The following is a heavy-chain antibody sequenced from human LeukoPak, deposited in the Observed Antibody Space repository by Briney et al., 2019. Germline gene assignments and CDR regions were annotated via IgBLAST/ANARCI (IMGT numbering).Heavy chain of an antibody. D-gene: IGHD4-23*01. J-gene: IGHJ4*02. V-gene: IGHV4-30-4*01. CDR3: GKVGGNTNS. Sequence: SETLSLTCTVSGASITSDIFYWNWIRQSPGKGLEWIGAIHNSRGTSYNPSLESRLTISVDPSENKFFLKMTSVTDADTATYYCGKVGGNTNSWGQGTLITVSS. CDR1: GASITSDIFY. CDR2: IHNSRGT.